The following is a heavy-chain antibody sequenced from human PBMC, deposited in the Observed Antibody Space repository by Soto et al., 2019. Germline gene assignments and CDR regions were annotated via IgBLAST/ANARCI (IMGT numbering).Heavy chain of an antibody. V-gene: IGHV3-23*01. CDR2: ISGSGGST. D-gene: IGHD6-19*01. CDR1: GFTFSSYA. J-gene: IGHJ3*02. Sequence: GGSLRLSCAASGFTFSSYAMSWVRQAQGKGLEWVSAISGSGGSTFYADYVKCRFTISRDYSKNTLYLQMNSLRAEDTVVYYCAKVGEQWLVLDAVDIWVQGTMVTVSS. CDR3: AKVGEQWLVLDAVDI.